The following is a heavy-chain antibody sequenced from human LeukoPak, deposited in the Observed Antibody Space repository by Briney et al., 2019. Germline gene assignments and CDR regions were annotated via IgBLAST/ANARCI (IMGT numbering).Heavy chain of an antibody. J-gene: IGHJ4*02. V-gene: IGHV1-2*02. CDR3: AFDSNTSGHFDF. CDR2: INPNSGGT. CDR1: GYTFTGYY. D-gene: IGHD3-22*01. Sequence: ASVKVSCKASGYTFTGYYIHWVRQAPGQGLEWMGWINPNSGGTNYAQKFQGRVTMTRDTSISTAYMELSRLRSEDTALFYCAFDSNTSGHFDFWGQGSLLTVSS.